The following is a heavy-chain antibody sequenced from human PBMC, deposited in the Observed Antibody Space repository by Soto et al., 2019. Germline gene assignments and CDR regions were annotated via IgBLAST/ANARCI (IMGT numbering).Heavy chain of an antibody. CDR2: ISSDGSNK. V-gene: IGHV3-30*18. D-gene: IGHD3-10*01. CDR3: AKSMAESYYYGMEV. CDR1: GFTFRSYG. Sequence: QVQLVESGGGVVQPGRSLRLSCAASGFTFRSYGMHWVRQAPGKGLEWVAVISSDGSNKSYTDSVKGRFTISRDNXTISLYLQMNSLSAEDAAVYYCAKSMAESYYYGMEVWGRGTTVTVSS. J-gene: IGHJ6*02.